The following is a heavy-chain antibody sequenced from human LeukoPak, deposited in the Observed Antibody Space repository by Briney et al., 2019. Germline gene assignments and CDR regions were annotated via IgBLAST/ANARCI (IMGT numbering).Heavy chain of an antibody. V-gene: IGHV4-31*03. Sequence: SQTLSLTCTVSGGSISSGGYYWTWLRQHPGKGLEWIGYIYYSGTYYNPSLKSRVSISEDTSKNQFSLKLTSVTAADTAVYYCVRDVGCSDTTCFYYMDVWGKGTTVTVSS. CDR3: VRDVGCSDTTCFYYMDV. CDR2: IYYSGT. CDR1: GGSISSGGYY. J-gene: IGHJ6*03. D-gene: IGHD2-2*01.